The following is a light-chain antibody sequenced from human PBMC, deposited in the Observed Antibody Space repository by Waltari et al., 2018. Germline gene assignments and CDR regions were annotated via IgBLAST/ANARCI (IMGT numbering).Light chain of an antibody. J-gene: IGLJ2*01. V-gene: IGLV2-8*01. CDR2: DVY. CDR3: SSFAGTHHVV. CDR1: SSDIGDSNY. Sequence: QSALTQPPSASGSPGQSVTISCTGTSSDIGDSNYVSWYQQHPGQVPKLMIYDVYKRPSGVPDRFSGYKSGNTAFLTVSGLQGEDEADYYCSSFAGTHHVVFGGGTKLTVL.